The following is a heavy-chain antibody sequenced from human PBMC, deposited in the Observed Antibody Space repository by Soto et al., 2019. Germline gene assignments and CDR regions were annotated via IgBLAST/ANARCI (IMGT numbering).Heavy chain of an antibody. CDR1: GFTFDSYA. V-gene: IGHV3-23*01. Sequence: EVKLLESGGGLAQPGGSLRLSCVGSGFTFDSYAISWVRQAPGERLQWIAAISGSADGTDYAHSVRGRFTISRDNAKKTVPLQMDSLRVEDTAVYFCAKDTVGGYSFWSGYYSAGLDVWGQGTLVTVS. CDR2: ISGSADGT. J-gene: IGHJ3*01. CDR3: AKDTVGGYSFWSGYYSAGLDV. D-gene: IGHD3-3*01.